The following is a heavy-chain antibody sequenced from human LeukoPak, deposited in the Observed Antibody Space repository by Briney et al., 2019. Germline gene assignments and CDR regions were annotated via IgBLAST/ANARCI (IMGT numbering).Heavy chain of an antibody. D-gene: IGHD3-16*01. V-gene: IGHV3-74*01. CDR1: GFTFSSYG. CDR2: INTDGSST. J-gene: IGHJ3*01. Sequence: GGSLRLSCAASGFTFSSYGMSWVRQAPGKGLVWVSRINTDGSSTSYVDSVKGRFTISRDNAKNTLYLQMNSLRAEDTAVYYCARDFLHLGGWGQGTMVTVSS. CDR3: ARDFLHLGG.